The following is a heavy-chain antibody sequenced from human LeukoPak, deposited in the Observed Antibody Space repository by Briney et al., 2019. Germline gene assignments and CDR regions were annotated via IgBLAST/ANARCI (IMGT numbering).Heavy chain of an antibody. CDR1: GYTLTTYG. CDR3: ARDSCSSTNCYFGYFDY. D-gene: IGHD2-2*01. V-gene: IGHV1-18*01. CDR2: ISAYNGNT. Sequence: ASVKVSCKASGYTLTTYGIIWVRQAPGQGLEWMGWISAYNGNTNYAQKFQGRVTMTTDTSTSTIYMELRSLRSDDTAVYYCARDSCSSTNCYFGYFDYWGQGSLVTVSS. J-gene: IGHJ4*02.